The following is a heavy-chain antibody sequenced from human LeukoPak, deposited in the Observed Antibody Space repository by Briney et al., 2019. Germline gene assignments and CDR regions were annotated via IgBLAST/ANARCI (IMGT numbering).Heavy chain of an antibody. CDR3: AKAYCGGDCPWGSFDY. D-gene: IGHD2-21*02. CDR2: ISGSGGST. CDR1: GFTFSGYA. Sequence: GGSLRLSCAASGFTFSGYAMSWVRQAPGKGLEWVSAISGSGGSTYYADSVKGRFTISRDNSKNTLYLQMNSLRAEDTAVYYCAKAYCGGDCPWGSFDYWGQGTLVTVSS. V-gene: IGHV3-23*01. J-gene: IGHJ4*02.